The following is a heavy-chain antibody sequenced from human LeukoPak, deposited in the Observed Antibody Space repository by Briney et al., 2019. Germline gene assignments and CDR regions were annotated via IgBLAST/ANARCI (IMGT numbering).Heavy chain of an antibody. Sequence: GGSLRPSRVASGFTFRNYWMTWVRQAPGKGLECVANINQEGNDKYYVDSVKGRFTISRDNTKNSLFLQMNSLRAEDTAVYYCVVTRTRGDHWGQGTLVTVSS. CDR3: VVTRTRGDH. V-gene: IGHV3-7*03. CDR2: INQEGNDK. J-gene: IGHJ4*02. CDR1: GFTFRNYW. D-gene: IGHD2-21*01.